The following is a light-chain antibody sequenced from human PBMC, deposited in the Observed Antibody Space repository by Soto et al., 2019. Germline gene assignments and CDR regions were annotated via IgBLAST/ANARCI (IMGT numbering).Light chain of an antibody. CDR1: DTVYQY. V-gene: IGKV3-11*01. Sequence: EVVLTQSPATLSLSPGERATLSCSASDTVYQYLAWYKPKPGQTPRLLIYYASKRATGIPARFSGSGSGTDLTLTIRSLEPEDLAVYYCKQRYNWPPLTFGGGTRVETK. CDR2: YAS. CDR3: KQRYNWPPLT. J-gene: IGKJ4*01.